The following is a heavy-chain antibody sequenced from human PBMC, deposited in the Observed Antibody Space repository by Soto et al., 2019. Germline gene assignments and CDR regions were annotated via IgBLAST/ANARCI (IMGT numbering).Heavy chain of an antibody. Sequence: PGGSLRLSCAASGFTFSSYSMNWVRQAPGKGLEWVSYISSSSSTIYYADSVKGRFTISRDNAKNSRYLQMNSLRAEDTAVYYCARADSGYAHGYYYYGMDVWGQGTTVTVSS. CDR3: ARADSGYAHGYYYYGMDV. J-gene: IGHJ6*02. V-gene: IGHV3-48*01. CDR2: ISSSSSTI. CDR1: GFTFSSYS. D-gene: IGHD5-12*01.